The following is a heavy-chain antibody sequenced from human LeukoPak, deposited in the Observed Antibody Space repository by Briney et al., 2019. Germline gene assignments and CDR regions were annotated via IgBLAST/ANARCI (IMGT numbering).Heavy chain of an antibody. CDR3: ARRIAVAGTHAPFDY. CDR2: INAGNGNT. V-gene: IGHV1-3*03. CDR1: GYTFTSYA. J-gene: IGHJ4*02. D-gene: IGHD6-19*01. Sequence: ASVKVSCKASGYTFTSYAMHWVRQAPGQRLEWMGWINAGNGNTKYSQEFQGRVTITRDTSASTVYMELSSLRSEDTAVYYCARRIAVAGTHAPFDYWGQGTLVTVSS.